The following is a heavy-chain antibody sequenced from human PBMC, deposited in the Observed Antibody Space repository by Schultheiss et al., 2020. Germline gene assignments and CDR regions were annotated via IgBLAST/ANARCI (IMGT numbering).Heavy chain of an antibody. CDR2: IYYSGST. V-gene: IGHV4-39*01. J-gene: IGHJ4*02. CDR1: GGSISSSSYY. D-gene: IGHD3-9*01. Sequence: GSLRLSCTVSGGSISSSSYYWGWIRQPPGKGLEWIGSIYYSGSTYYNPSLKSRVTISVDTSKNQFSLKLSSVTAADTAVYYCARRAGVLSYFDYWGQGTLVTVSS. CDR3: ARRAGVLSYFDY.